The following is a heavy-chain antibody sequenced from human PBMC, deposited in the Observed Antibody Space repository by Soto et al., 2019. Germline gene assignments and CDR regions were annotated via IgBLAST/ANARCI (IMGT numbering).Heavy chain of an antibody. Sequence: PGESLKISCKGSGYSFTSYWIGWVRQMPGKGLEWMGIIYPGDSDTRYSPSFQGQVTISADKSISTAYLQWSSLKASDTAMYYCARHGGYCSSTSCYVRDYYYYYGMDVWGQGTTVTVSS. V-gene: IGHV5-51*01. CDR1: GYSFTSYW. CDR2: IYPGDSDT. J-gene: IGHJ6*02. D-gene: IGHD2-2*01. CDR3: ARHGGYCSSTSCYVRDYYYYYGMDV.